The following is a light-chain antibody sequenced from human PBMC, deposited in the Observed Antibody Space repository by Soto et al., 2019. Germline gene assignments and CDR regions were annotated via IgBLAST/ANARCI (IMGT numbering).Light chain of an antibody. CDR2: DAS. CDR3: QQRTNWPSST. J-gene: IGKJ5*01. CDR1: QSVRSY. V-gene: IGKV3-11*01. Sequence: EIVLTQSPATLSLSPGERATLSCRASQSVRSYLAWYQQKPGQAPRLLIHDASSRATGIPARFSGSGSGTDFTLTISSLEPEDFAVYYCQQRTNWPSSTFGRGTRLEI.